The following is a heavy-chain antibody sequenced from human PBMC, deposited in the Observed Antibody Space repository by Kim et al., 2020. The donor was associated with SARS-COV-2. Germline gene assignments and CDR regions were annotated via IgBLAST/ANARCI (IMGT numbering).Heavy chain of an antibody. J-gene: IGHJ6*02. V-gene: IGHV1-24*01. Sequence: ASVKVSCKVSGYTLTELSMHWVRQAPGKGLEWMGGFDPEDGETIYAQKFQGRVTMTEDTSTDTAYMELSSLRSEDTAVYYCATPRPVHQLQRGYYYYGMDVWGQGTTVTVSS. CDR3: ATPRPVHQLQRGYYYYGMDV. CDR1: GYTLTELS. CDR2: FDPEDGET. D-gene: IGHD2-2*01.